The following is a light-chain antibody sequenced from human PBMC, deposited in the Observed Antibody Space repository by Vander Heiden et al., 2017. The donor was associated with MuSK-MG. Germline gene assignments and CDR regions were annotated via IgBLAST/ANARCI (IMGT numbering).Light chain of an antibody. CDR2: AAS. CDR1: QGISSY. CDR3: QQYDSYPQS. V-gene: IGKV1-8*01. Sequence: AIRMTQSPSSFPASTGDRVTITCRASQGISSYLAWYQQKPGKAPKLLIYAASTLQSGVPSRFSGSGSGTDFTLTISCLQSEDFATYYCQQYDSYPQSFGHGTKVDIK. J-gene: IGKJ3*01.